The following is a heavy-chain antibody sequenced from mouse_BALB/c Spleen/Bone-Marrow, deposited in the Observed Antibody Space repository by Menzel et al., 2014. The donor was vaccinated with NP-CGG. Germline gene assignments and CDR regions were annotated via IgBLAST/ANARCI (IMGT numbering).Heavy chain of an antibody. Sequence: VQLQQPGAELVKPGASVKLSCTASGFNIKDTYMHWVKQRPEQGLEWIGRIDPANGNTKYDPKFQGKATITADTSCNTAYLQLSSLTSEDTAVYYCARVQLLQSRGLDYWGQGTTLTVSS. V-gene: IGHV14-3*02. CDR2: IDPANGNT. D-gene: IGHD1-1*01. CDR3: ARVQLLQSRGLDY. CDR1: GFNIKDTY. J-gene: IGHJ2*01.